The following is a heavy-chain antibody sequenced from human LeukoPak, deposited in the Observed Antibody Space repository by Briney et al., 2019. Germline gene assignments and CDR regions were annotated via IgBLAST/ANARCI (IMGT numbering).Heavy chain of an antibody. V-gene: IGHV3-53*01. CDR3: ARMLISSGYYVDS. CDR1: GFTFSSNY. D-gene: IGHD3-22*01. Sequence: GGSLRLSCAASGFTFSSNYMSWVRQAPGQGLEWVSVIYSGGTTYYADSVKGRFTISRDISKSTLYLQMGSLRVEDTAVYYCARMLISSGYYVDSWGQGTLVTVSS. CDR2: IYSGGTT. J-gene: IGHJ4*02.